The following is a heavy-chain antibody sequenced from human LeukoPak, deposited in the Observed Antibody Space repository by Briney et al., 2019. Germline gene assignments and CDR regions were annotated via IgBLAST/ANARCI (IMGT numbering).Heavy chain of an antibody. Sequence: GASVKVSCKASGNTFTGYYMHWVRQAPGQGLEWMGWINPNSGGTNYAQKFQGRVTMTRDTSISTAYMELSSLRSDDTAIYYCARAGGGLDYWGQGTLVTVSS. CDR2: INPNSGGT. J-gene: IGHJ4*02. V-gene: IGHV1-2*02. D-gene: IGHD3-16*01. CDR1: GNTFTGYY. CDR3: ARAGGGLDY.